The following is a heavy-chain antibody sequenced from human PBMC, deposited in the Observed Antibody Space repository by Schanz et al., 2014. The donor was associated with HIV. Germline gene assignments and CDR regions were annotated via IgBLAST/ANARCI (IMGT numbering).Heavy chain of an antibody. CDR2: IKEDGSEK. J-gene: IGHJ4*02. CDR3: AKSNGGDTAVVQYYFDY. CDR1: GFTFSRYW. V-gene: IGHV3-7*01. Sequence: EVQLVESGGGLVQPGGSLRLSCAASGFTFSRYWMTWVRQAPGKGLEWVANIKEDGSEKYYVDSVKGRFTISRDNAKNSLYLNMYSLRAEDTAVYFCAKSNGGDTAVVQYYFDYWGQGTLVSVSS. D-gene: IGHD5-18*01.